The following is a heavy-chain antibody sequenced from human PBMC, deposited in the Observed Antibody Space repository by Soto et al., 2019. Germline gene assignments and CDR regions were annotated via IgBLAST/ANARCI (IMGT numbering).Heavy chain of an antibody. J-gene: IGHJ3*02. CDR1: GFTFSSYG. CDR3: AKPEEVGFGEFRFAFDI. CDR2: ISYDGSNK. Sequence: GGSLRLSCAASGFTFSSYGMHWVRQAPGKGLEWVAVISYDGSNKYYADSVKGRFTISRDNSKNTLYLQMNSLRAEDTAVYYCAKPEEVGFGEFRFAFDIWGQGTMVTV. D-gene: IGHD3-10*01. V-gene: IGHV3-30*18.